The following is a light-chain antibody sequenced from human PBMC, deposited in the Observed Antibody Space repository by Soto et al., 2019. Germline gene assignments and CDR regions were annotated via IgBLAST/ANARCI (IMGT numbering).Light chain of an antibody. V-gene: IGKV3-15*01. CDR2: DAS. CDR1: QNVNYN. Sequence: IVMTQSPATLSVSPGERATLSCRASQNVNYNLAWYQQKPGQAPSLLIHDASIRATAVPARFSGSGSGTEFTLTISSLQSEDFAVYYCLQYNNWPRTFGQGTKVEIK. J-gene: IGKJ1*01. CDR3: LQYNNWPRT.